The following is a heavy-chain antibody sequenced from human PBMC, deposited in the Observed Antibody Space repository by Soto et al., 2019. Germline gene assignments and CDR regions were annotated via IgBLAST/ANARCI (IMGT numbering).Heavy chain of an antibody. V-gene: IGHV1-69*13. D-gene: IGHD3-22*01. Sequence: SVNVSCKASGGTFSSDAISWVRQAPGQGLEWIGGIIPIFGTANYAQKFQGRVTITADESTSTAYMELSSLRSEDTAVYYCARDLNRYYDSSGYGCYYYGMDVWGQGTTVTVSS. CDR1: GGTFSSDA. J-gene: IGHJ6*02. CDR3: ARDLNRYYDSSGYGCYYYGMDV. CDR2: IIPIFGTA.